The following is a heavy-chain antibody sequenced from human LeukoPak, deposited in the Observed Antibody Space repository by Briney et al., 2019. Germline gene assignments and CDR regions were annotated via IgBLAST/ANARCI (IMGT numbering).Heavy chain of an antibody. J-gene: IGHJ3*02. CDR2: IRYDGSNK. CDR1: GFTFSSFD. CDR3: ARGASVVAGNDNAFDI. D-gene: IGHD6-19*01. Sequence: PGGSLRLSCTASGFTFSSFDMHWVRQAPGKGLEWVAFIRYDGSNKYYADSVKGRFTISRDNAKKSLYLQMNSLRADDTAVYYCARGASVVAGNDNAFDIWGQGTMVTVSS. V-gene: IGHV3-30*02.